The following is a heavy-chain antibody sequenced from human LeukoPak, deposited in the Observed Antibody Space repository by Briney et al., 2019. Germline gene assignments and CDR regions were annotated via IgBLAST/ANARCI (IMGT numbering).Heavy chain of an antibody. Sequence: ASVKVSCKASGYTFTSYDINWVRQAIGQGLEWMGWMNPNSGNTGYAQKFQGRVTMTRNTSISTAYMELSSLRSEDTAVYYCARGPALVGHSSSSEGSDPWGQGTLVTVSS. D-gene: IGHD6-6*01. V-gene: IGHV1-8*01. CDR1: GYTFTSYD. CDR2: MNPNSGNT. CDR3: ARGPALVGHSSSSEGSDP. J-gene: IGHJ5*02.